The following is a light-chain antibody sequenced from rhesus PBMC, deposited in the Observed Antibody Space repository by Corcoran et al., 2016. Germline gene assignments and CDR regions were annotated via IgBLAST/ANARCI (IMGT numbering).Light chain of an antibody. J-gene: IGKJ4*01. CDR3: LQHNSYPLT. CDR1: QGISSY. CDR2: DAS. Sequence: DIQMTQSPSSLSASVGDTVTITCRASQGISSYLNWFPQKPGKAPKLLIYDASSLESGVPSRFSGSGSGTDFTLTISSLQPEDFAAYYGLQHNSYPLTFGGGTKVEIK. V-gene: IGKV1-28*03.